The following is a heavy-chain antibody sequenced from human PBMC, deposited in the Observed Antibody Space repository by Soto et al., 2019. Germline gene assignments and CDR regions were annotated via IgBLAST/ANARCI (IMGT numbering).Heavy chain of an antibody. V-gene: IGHV4-30-4*01. D-gene: IGHD3-22*01. J-gene: IGHJ4*02. CDR3: ARDGYYYDSSGYNGPLALDY. CDR2: IYYSGST. CDR1: GDSVSSVGFH. Sequence: SETLSLTCTVSGDSVSSVGFHWSWIRQPPGKGLEWIGYIYYSGSTYYNPSLKSRVTISVDTSKNQFSLKLSSVTAADTAVYYCARDGYYYDSSGYNGPLALDYWGQGTLVTVSS.